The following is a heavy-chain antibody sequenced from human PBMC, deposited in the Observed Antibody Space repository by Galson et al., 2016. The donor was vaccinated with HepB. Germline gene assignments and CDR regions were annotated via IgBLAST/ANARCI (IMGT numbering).Heavy chain of an antibody. V-gene: IGHV3-53*01. Sequence: SLRLSCAASGFIVSSHYMNWVRQAPGKGLEWVSIIYSGGATYYADSVKGRFTISRDNHKNTVYLQMNSLRDADTAVYYCARAPGRIAAAGHLDSWGQGTLVTVTS. CDR1: GFIVSSHY. D-gene: IGHD6-13*01. CDR3: ARAPGRIAAAGHLDS. J-gene: IGHJ4*02. CDR2: IYSGGAT.